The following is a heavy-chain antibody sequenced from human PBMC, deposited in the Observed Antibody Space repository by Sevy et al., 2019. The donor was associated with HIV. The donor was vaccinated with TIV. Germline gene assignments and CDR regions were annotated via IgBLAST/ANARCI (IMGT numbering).Heavy chain of an antibody. CDR1: GGTFSSYG. J-gene: IGHJ4*02. CDR3: ARGGGNGWYYFDY. D-gene: IGHD6-19*01. V-gene: IGHV1-69*13. CDR2: IIPILGTV. Sequence: ASVKVSCKASGGTFSSYGISWVRQAPGQGLEWMGGIIPILGTVNYAQKFKGRVTITAAESTKTAYMELSSLRSEATAEYYCARGGGNGWYYFDYWGQETLVTVSS.